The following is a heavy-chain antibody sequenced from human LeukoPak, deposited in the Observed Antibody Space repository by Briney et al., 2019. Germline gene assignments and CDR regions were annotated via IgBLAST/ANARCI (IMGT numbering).Heavy chain of an antibody. CDR3: AKSGSSYFDY. CDR2: IPYDGSNK. Sequence: GGSLRLSCAASGFTFSSYGMRWVRQAPGKGLEWVADIPYDGSNKYYADSVKGRFTISRDNSKNTLYLQMNSLRAEDTAVYYCAKSGSSYFDYWGQGTLVTVSS. V-gene: IGHV3-30*18. D-gene: IGHD6-6*01. CDR1: GFTFSSYG. J-gene: IGHJ4*02.